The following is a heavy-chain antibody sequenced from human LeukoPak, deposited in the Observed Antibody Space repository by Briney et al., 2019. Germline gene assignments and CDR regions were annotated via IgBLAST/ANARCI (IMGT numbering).Heavy chain of an antibody. CDR3: ARGERREYYDSSGYYYFDY. V-gene: IGHV3-7*01. CDR2: IKQDGSEK. Sequence: GGSLRLSCAASGFTFSNAWMSWVRQAPGKGLEWVANIKQDGSEKYYVDSVKGRFTISRDNAKNSLYLQMNSLRAEDTAVYYCARGERREYYDSSGYYYFDYWGQGTLVTVSS. J-gene: IGHJ4*02. D-gene: IGHD3-22*01. CDR1: GFTFSNAW.